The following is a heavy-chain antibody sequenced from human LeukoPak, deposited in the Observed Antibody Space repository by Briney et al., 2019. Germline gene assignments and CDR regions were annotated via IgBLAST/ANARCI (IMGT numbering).Heavy chain of an antibody. D-gene: IGHD6-13*01. CDR2: IIPIFGTA. Sequence: SVKVSCKASGGTFSSYAISWVRQAPGQGLEWMGRIIPIFGTANYAQKFQGRVTITTDESTSTAYMELSSLRSEDTAVYYCARDRVSWSSSRHSYFDYWGQGTLVTVSS. J-gene: IGHJ4*02. CDR1: GGTFSSYA. V-gene: IGHV1-69*05. CDR3: ARDRVSWSSSRHSYFDY.